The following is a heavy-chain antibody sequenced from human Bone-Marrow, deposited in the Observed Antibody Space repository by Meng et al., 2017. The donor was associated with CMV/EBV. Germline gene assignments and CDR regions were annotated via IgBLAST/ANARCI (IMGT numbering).Heavy chain of an antibody. V-gene: IGHV3-30-3*01. J-gene: IGHJ5*02. CDR1: GFILSSYA. Sequence: GESLKISCVASGFILSSYAMHWARQAPGKGLEWVAVISYDGSNRYYADSVKGRFTISRDNSKNTLYLQMNSLRGEDTAVYYCARSYCSSTSCYTRWFDPWGQGTLVTVSS. CDR3: ARSYCSSTSCYTRWFDP. CDR2: ISYDGSNR. D-gene: IGHD2-2*02.